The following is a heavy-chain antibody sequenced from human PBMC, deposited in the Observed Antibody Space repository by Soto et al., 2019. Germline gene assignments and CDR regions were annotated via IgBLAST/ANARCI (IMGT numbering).Heavy chain of an antibody. Sequence: EVQLVESGGGLVQPGGSLRLSCAASGFTFSSYSMNWVGQAPGKGLEWVSYISSSSSTIYYADSVKGRFTISRDNAKKPLELQMNSLREGGTAGYYWAREVLGNYYGSGRRGYGMDVWGQGTTVTVSS. J-gene: IGHJ6*02. CDR2: ISSSSSTI. CDR1: GFTFSSYS. V-gene: IGHV3-48*02. D-gene: IGHD3-10*01. CDR3: AREVLGNYYGSGRRGYGMDV.